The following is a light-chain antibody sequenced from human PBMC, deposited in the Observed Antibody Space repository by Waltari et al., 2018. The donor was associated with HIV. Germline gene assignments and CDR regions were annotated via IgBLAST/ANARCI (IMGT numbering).Light chain of an antibody. CDR3: QSYDSSLSVWV. V-gene: IGLV1-40*01. CDR1: SSNIGAGYD. Sequence: QSVLTQPPSVSGAPGQRVTISCTGNSSNIGAGYDVDWYQQLPGTAPKLLIYVNSPRPSGVPDRVSGSKSGTSASLAITGLQADDEADYYCQSYDSSLSVWVFGGGTKLTVL. CDR2: VNS. J-gene: IGLJ3*02.